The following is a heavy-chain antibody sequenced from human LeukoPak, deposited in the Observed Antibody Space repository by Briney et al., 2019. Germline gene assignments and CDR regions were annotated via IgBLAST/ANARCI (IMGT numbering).Heavy chain of an antibody. CDR1: GYTLTTYG. Sequence: ASVKVSCKASGYTLTTYGISWVRQAPGQGLEWMGIINPSGGSTSYAQKFQGRVTMTRDMSTSTVYMELSSLRSEDTAVYYCARSSGSYYFDYWGQGTLVTVSS. D-gene: IGHD3-10*01. J-gene: IGHJ4*02. CDR3: ARSSGSYYFDY. V-gene: IGHV1-46*01. CDR2: INPSGGST.